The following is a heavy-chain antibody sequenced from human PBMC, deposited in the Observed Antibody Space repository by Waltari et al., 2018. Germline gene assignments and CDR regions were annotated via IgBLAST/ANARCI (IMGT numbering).Heavy chain of an antibody. J-gene: IGHJ6*03. V-gene: IGHV4-38-2*02. CDR1: GYSISRGSY. CDR3: AREGEPKHYYYYYMDV. Sequence: QVQLQESGPGLVKPSETLSLTCTVSGYSISRGSYRGWIRQPPGKGLEWIGSIYHTGSTYYNPSLKSRVTISVDTSKNQFSLKLSSVTAADTAVYYCAREGEPKHYYYYYMDVWGKGTTVTVSS. D-gene: IGHD2-21*01. CDR2: IYHTGST.